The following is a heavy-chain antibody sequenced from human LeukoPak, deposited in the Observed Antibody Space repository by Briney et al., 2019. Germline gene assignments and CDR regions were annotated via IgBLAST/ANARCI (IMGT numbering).Heavy chain of an antibody. CDR3: ARAYQGWWLDP. CDR2: SYSSGRT. CDR1: GGSISSDRYY. D-gene: IGHD2-15*01. J-gene: IGHJ5*02. V-gene: IGHV4-61*02. Sequence: PSETLCLTCTVSGGSISSDRYYWTWIRQPAGKGGEWIGRSYSSGRTSYNPSLKSRVSISVDASRHQFSLKLGSVTAADTAIYFCARAYQGWWLDPWGQGTLVTVSS.